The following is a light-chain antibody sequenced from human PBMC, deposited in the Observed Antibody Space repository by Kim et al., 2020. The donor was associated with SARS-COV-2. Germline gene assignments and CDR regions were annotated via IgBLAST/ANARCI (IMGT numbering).Light chain of an antibody. V-gene: IGKV1-5*03. CDR1: QSISTW. CDR2: KAS. Sequence: AASVGDRVTITCRASQSISTWLAWYQQIPGKAPKLLIYKASSLESEVLSRFSGSGSGTEFTLTISSLQPDEFATYYCQQYSSHWTFGQGTKVDIK. J-gene: IGKJ1*01. CDR3: QQYSSHWT.